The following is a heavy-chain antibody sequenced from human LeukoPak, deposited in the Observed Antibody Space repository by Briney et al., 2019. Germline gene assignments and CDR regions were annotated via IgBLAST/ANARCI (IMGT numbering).Heavy chain of an antibody. V-gene: IGHV3-21*01. J-gene: IGHJ3*02. CDR3: TRQPERSSGLYSDAFDI. CDR1: GFIFSKYT. D-gene: IGHD6-19*01. CDR2: ISSSSTYI. Sequence: GGSLRLSCAASGFIFSKYTMNWVRQAPGKGLEWVSSISSSSTYIYYADSVKGRFTISRDNAKDSLYLQMNSLRAEDTAVYYCTRQPERSSGLYSDAFDIWGQGTMVTVSS.